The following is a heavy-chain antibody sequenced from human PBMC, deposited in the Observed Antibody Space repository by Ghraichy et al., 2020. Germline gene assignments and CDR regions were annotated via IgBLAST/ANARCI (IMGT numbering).Heavy chain of an antibody. Sequence: GGSLRLSCVGSEFSFNKFWMSWVRQAPGKGPEWVASIKQGGGEKHYADSLKGRIAISRDNTQNSLFLQLDSLRVDDTAVYYCARARGGWCTTTNCFAEYAEYWGEGTLVTVSS. CDR2: IKQGGGEK. V-gene: IGHV3-7*01. J-gene: IGHJ4*02. CDR3: ARARGGWCTTTNCFAEYAEY. CDR1: EFSFNKFW. D-gene: IGHD1-26*01.